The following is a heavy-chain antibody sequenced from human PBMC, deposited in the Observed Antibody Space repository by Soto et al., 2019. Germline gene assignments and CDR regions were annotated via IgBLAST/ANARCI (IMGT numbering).Heavy chain of an antibody. CDR3: AKGVREWELRSLGF. D-gene: IGHD1-26*01. Sequence: QVQLVESGGGVVQPGRSLRVSCAASGFTFNSHGMHWVRQAPGKGLEWVGVISYDGSNKYYADAVKGRFTISRDNFKNTLYLQINSLRTEDTAVYYCAKGVREWELRSLGFWGQGALVTVSS. CDR2: ISYDGSNK. J-gene: IGHJ4*02. V-gene: IGHV3-30*18. CDR1: GFTFNSHG.